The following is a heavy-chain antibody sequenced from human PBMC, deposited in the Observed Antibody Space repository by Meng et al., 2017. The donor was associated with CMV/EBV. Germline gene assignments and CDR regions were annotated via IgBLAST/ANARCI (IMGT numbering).Heavy chain of an antibody. CDR1: GGTFSSYA. D-gene: IGHD2-2*01. Sequence: SVPVSCQASGGTFSSYAISWVRQAPGQGLEWMGGIIPIFGTANYAQKFQGRVTITTDESTSTAYMELSSLRSEDTAVYYCARAQVVVAPAAIHHYYYAMDVWGQGTTVTVSS. V-gene: IGHV1-69*05. CDR2: IIPIFGTA. J-gene: IGHJ6*02. CDR3: ARAQVVVAPAAIHHYYYAMDV.